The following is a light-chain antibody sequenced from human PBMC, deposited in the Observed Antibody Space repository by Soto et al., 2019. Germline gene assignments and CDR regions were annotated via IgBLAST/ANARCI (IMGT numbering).Light chain of an antibody. J-gene: IGKJ4*01. Sequence: EIXXTQSXATLSLSPGERATLSCRASQSVSNYLAWYQQKPGQAPRLLIYDASNRATGIPARFSGSGSGTDFTLTISSLEPEDFAVYYCQQRSNWPLLTFGGGTKVEIK. V-gene: IGKV3-11*01. CDR3: QQRSNWPLLT. CDR1: QSVSNY. CDR2: DAS.